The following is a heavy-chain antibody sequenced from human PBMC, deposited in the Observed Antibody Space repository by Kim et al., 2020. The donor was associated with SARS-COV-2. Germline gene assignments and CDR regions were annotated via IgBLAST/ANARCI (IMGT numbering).Heavy chain of an antibody. J-gene: IGHJ3*02. CDR2: IIPIFGTA. CDR3: ARDQSYDYVWGSYRYPHAFDI. CDR1: GGTFNSYA. Sequence: SVKVSCKASGGTFNSYAISWVRQAPGQGLEWMGGIIPIFGTANYAQKCQGRVTITADESTSTAYMELSSLRSEDTAVYYCARDQSYDYVWGSYRYPHAFDIWGQGTMVTVSS. D-gene: IGHD3-16*02. V-gene: IGHV1-69*13.